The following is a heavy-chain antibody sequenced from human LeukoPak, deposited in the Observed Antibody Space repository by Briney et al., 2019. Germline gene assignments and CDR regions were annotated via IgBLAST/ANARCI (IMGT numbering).Heavy chain of an antibody. CDR2: INPKSGGT. Sequence: ASVKVSCKASGYTFTGYYMHWARQAPGQGLEWMGWINPKSGGTNFAQKFRGRVTMTRDTSISTAYMELSRLRSDDTAVYYCARDPPGSGFGRSYFDYWGQGTLVTVSS. CDR3: ARDPPGSGFGRSYFDY. CDR1: GYTFTGYY. D-gene: IGHD3-22*01. V-gene: IGHV1-2*02. J-gene: IGHJ4*02.